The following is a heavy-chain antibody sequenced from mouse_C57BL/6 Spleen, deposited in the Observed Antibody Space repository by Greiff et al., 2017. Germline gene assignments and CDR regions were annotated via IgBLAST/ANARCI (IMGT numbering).Heavy chain of an antibody. D-gene: IGHD2-1*01. V-gene: IGHV5-16*01. Sequence: EVQVVESEGGLVQPGSSMKLSCTASGFTFSDYYMAWVRQVPEKGLEWVANINYDGSSTYYLDSLKSRFIISRDNAKNILYLQMSSLKYEDTAPDYSARGGYYGNYGAMDYWGQGTSVTVSA. CDR3: ARGGYYGNYGAMDY. CDR2: INYDGSST. J-gene: IGHJ4*01. CDR1: GFTFSDYY.